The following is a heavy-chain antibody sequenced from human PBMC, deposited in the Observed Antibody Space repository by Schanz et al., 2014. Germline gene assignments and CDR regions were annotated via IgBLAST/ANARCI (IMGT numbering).Heavy chain of an antibody. CDR3: ARAGRGYAYPLNSYPMDV. CDR1: GGTLDTYK. J-gene: IGHJ6*02. V-gene: IGHV1-69*02. CDR2: IIPFLAVS. Sequence: QDQLLQSGAAVKKPGSSVRVSCKASGGTLDTYKIAWVRQVPGQGLEWMGRIIPFLAVSNYAQDFQGRVKFTADRATSTVHMDLRSLRSEDTGLYYCARAGRGYAYPLNSYPMDVWGQGTTVIVSS. D-gene: IGHD3-16*01.